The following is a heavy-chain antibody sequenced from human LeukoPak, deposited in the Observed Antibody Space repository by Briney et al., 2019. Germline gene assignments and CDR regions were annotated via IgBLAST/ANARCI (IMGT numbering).Heavy chain of an antibody. CDR1: GAPISSYY. V-gene: IGHV4-4*07. Sequence: SETLSLTCTVSGAPISSYYWSWIRQPAGKGLEWIGHIYTSGSTNYNPALKSRVTISVDKSKNQFSLKLSSGAAADTAVYYCARDPQGSSGSGRWGQGTLVSVSS. J-gene: IGHJ4*02. CDR2: IYTSGST. D-gene: IGHD6-6*01. CDR3: ARDPQGSSGSGR.